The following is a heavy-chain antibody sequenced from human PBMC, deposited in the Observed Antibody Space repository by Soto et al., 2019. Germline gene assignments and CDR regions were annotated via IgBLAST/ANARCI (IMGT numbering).Heavy chain of an antibody. CDR2: ISYDGSNK. J-gene: IGHJ4*02. CDR1: GFTFSSYG. D-gene: IGHD3-3*01. V-gene: IGHV3-30*03. Sequence: QVQLVESGGGVVQPGRSLRLSCAASGFTFSSYGMHWVSQAPGKGLEWVAVISYDGSNKYYADSVKGRFTISRDNSKNTLYLQMNSLRAEDTAVYYCATLFTIFGVVSDDYWGQGTLVTVSS. CDR3: ATLFTIFGVVSDDY.